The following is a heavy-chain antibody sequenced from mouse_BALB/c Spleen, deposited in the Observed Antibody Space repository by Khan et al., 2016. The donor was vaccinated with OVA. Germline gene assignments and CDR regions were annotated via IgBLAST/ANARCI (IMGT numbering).Heavy chain of an antibody. V-gene: IGHV1S136*01. J-gene: IGHJ2*01. Sequence: EVRLQQSGPELVKPGASVRMSCKASGYTFTGYVMHWVKQKPGQGLEWIGYINPYNDATKYNEDFKGKATLTSDKSSSTAYMELSSLTSEDSAVYYCARGNWESYYFDYWGQGTTLTVSS. CDR3: ARGNWESYYFDY. D-gene: IGHD4-1*01. CDR1: GYTFTGYV. CDR2: INPYNDAT.